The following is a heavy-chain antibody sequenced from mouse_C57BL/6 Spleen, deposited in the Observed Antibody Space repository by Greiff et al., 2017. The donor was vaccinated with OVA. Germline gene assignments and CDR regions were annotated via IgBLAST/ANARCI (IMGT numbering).Heavy chain of an antibody. CDR2: INPYNGGT. Sequence: QLQQSGPVLVKPGASVKMSCKASGYTFTDYYMNWVKQSHGKSLEWIGVINPYNGGTSYNQKFKGKATLTVDKSSSTAYMELNSLTSEDSAVYYCARRDTTVEGYFDVWGTGTTVTVSS. CDR1: GYTFTDYY. D-gene: IGHD1-1*01. V-gene: IGHV1-19*01. CDR3: ARRDTTVEGYFDV. J-gene: IGHJ1*03.